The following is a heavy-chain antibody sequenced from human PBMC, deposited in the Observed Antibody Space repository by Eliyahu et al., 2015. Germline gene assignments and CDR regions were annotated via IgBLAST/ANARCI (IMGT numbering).Heavy chain of an antibody. J-gene: IGHJ4*02. CDR2: ISGDGGXT. CDR3: AKSPYSYGSGSSYNGEYHFDY. V-gene: IGHV3-23*01. Sequence: EVQLLESGGGLVQPGGSLRLSCAASGFTFGAXAMSWVRQAPGNGLEWXSSISGDGGXTHYADSVKGRFTISRDNSKKTLFLQMNSLRAEDTAIYYCAKSPYSYGSGSSYNGEYHFDYWGQGTLVTVSS. CDR1: GFTFGAXA. D-gene: IGHD3-10*01.